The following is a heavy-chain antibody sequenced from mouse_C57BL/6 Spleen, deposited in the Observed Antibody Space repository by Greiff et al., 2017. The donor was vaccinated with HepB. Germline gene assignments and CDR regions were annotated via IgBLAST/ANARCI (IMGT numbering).Heavy chain of an antibody. Sequence: EVKVEESGGGLVKPGGSLKLSCAASGFTFSSYAMSWVRQTPEKRLEWVATISDGGSYTYYPDNVKGRFTISRDNAKNNLYLQMSHLKSEDTAMYYCARGFTTVSPLAYWGQGTLVTVSA. CDR3: ARGFTTVSPLAY. CDR1: GFTFSSYA. J-gene: IGHJ3*01. V-gene: IGHV5-4*03. D-gene: IGHD1-1*01. CDR2: ISDGGSYT.